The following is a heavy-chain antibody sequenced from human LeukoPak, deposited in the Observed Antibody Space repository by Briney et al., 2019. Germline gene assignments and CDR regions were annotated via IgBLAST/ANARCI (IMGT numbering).Heavy chain of an antibody. CDR3: ARGPRRPGRGYASGQAFDI. CDR1: GGSFSGYY. D-gene: IGHD5-12*01. Sequence: SETLSLTCAVYGGSFSGYYWSWIRQPPGKGLEWIGEINHSGSTNYNPSLKSRVTISVDTSKNQFSLKLSSVTAADTAVYYCARGPRRPGRGYASGQAFDIWGQGTMVTVSS. CDR2: INHSGST. J-gene: IGHJ3*02. V-gene: IGHV4-34*01.